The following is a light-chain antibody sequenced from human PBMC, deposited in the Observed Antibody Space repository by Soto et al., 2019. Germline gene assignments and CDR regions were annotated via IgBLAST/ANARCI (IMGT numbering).Light chain of an antibody. J-gene: IGKJ1*01. CDR2: GAS. CDR1: QSVSSSY. Sequence: EIVMTQSPGTLSFSPGARATLSCRASQSVSSSYLAWYQQKPGQAPRLLIYGASSRATGIPDRFSGSGSGTDFTLTISRLEPEDFAVYYCQQYGSSPRTFGQGTKVDIK. V-gene: IGKV3-20*01. CDR3: QQYGSSPRT.